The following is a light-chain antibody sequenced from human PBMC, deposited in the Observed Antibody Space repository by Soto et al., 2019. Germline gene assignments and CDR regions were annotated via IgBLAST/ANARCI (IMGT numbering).Light chain of an antibody. CDR3: QQYGSSSWT. J-gene: IGKJ1*01. Sequence: EIVLTQPPGTQSLSPGERATLSCRASQSVSSSYFAWYQQRFGQAPRLLIYGASSRATGIPDRFSGSGSGTDFTLTISRLEPEDFAVYYCQQYGSSSWTFGQGTKVEIK. V-gene: IGKV3-20*01. CDR2: GAS. CDR1: QSVSSSY.